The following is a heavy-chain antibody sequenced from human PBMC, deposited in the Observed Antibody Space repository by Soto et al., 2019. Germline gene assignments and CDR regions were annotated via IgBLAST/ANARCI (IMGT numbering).Heavy chain of an antibody. Sequence: PGGSLRLSCATSGLTVSNNYMSWVRQAPGKGLEWVSVIYSGGFTFYADSVTGRFTISRDNSKNTVYLQMNSLRAEDTAVYYCTRYFTPALDAMDVWGQGTTVTVSS. CDR3: TRYFTPALDAMDV. V-gene: IGHV3-53*01. CDR1: GLTVSNNY. CDR2: IYSGGFT. J-gene: IGHJ6*02.